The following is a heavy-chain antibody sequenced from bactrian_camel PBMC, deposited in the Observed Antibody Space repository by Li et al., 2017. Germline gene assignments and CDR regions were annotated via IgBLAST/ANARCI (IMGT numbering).Heavy chain of an antibody. CDR1: PYTIRTYA. Sequence: HVQLLESGGGSVQAGGSLTLSCAASPYTIRTYAMAWFRQAPGKEREGIATIDGNAVTTYKDSVKGRFTISKDDAKNTLYLEMTSLKPEDTAMYRCAADCKICPGYCPALGTYLYKYWGQGTKVTVS. CDR3: AADCKICPGYCPALGTYLYKY. D-gene: IGHD1*01. CDR2: IDGNAVT. V-gene: IGHV3S53*01. J-gene: IGHJ4*01.